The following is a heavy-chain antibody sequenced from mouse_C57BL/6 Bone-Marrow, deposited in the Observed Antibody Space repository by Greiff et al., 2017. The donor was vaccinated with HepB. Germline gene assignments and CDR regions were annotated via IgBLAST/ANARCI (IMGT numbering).Heavy chain of an antibody. CDR2: IRSKSSNYAT. J-gene: IGHJ4*01. D-gene: IGHD2-4*01. CDR3: VRTLYYDYNYYAMDY. CDR1: GFTFNTYA. Sequence: EVMLVESGGGLVQPKGSLKLSCAASGFTFNTYAMHWVRQAPGKGLEWVARIRSKSSNYATYSADSVKDRFTISRDYSQSMLYLQMNNLTTEDTAMYYCVRTLYYDYNYYAMDYWGQGTSVTVSS. V-gene: IGHV10-3*01.